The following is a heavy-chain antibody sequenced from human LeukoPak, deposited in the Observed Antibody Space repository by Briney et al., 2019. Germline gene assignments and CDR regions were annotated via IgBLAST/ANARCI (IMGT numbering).Heavy chain of an antibody. Sequence: SETLSLTCAVYGGSFSGYYWSWIRQPPGKGLEWIGEINHSGSTNYNPSLKSRVTISVDTSKNQFSLKLSSVTAADTAVYYCARHPRDSCSGGSCYSAPHHYFDYWGQGTLVTVSS. CDR1: GGSFSGYY. V-gene: IGHV4-34*01. CDR3: ARHPRDSCSGGSCYSAPHHYFDY. D-gene: IGHD2-15*01. J-gene: IGHJ4*02. CDR2: INHSGST.